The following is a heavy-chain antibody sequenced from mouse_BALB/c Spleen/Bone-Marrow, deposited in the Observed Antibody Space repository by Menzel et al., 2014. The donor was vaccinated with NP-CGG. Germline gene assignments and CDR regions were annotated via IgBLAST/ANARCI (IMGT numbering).Heavy chain of an antibody. CDR2: IYPGDGDT. J-gene: IGHJ4*01. Sequence: VQLQQSGAELVRPGSSVKISCKASGYAFSSYWMSWVKQGPGQGLEWIGQIYPGDGDTNYNGKFKGKATLTADKSSSTAYMQLSSLTSEDSAVYFCARWLPAMDYWGQGTSVTVSS. D-gene: IGHD2-2*01. CDR3: ARWLPAMDY. CDR1: GYAFSSYW. V-gene: IGHV1-80*01.